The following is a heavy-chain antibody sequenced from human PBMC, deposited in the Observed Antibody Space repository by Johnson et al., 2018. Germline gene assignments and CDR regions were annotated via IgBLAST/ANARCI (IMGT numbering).Heavy chain of an antibody. V-gene: IGHV4-59*01. D-gene: IGHD6-19*01. Sequence: LQESGPGLVKASETLSLTCTVSGGSISSYYWSWIRQPPGKGLEWIGYIYYSGSTNYNPSLQRRVTIAIATSKNQFSLNLSSVTAWDTAVYHCAKDKGGQWLDAAFDIWGQGTMVSVSS. CDR2: IYYSGST. CDR3: AKDKGGQWLDAAFDI. CDR1: GGSISSYY. J-gene: IGHJ3*02.